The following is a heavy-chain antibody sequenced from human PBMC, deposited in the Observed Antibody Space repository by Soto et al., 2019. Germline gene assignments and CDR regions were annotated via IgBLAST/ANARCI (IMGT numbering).Heavy chain of an antibody. D-gene: IGHD2-8*01. CDR3: ASLSYCTNGVCYHYGMDV. CDR1: GYSFTSYW. J-gene: IGHJ6*02. Sequence: GEALKISCKGSGYSFTSYWISWVRQMPGKGLEWMGRIDPSDSYTNYSPSFQGHVTISADKSISTAYLQWSSLKASDTAMYYCASLSYCTNGVCYHYGMDVWGQGTTVTVSS. CDR2: IDPSDSYT. V-gene: IGHV5-10-1*01.